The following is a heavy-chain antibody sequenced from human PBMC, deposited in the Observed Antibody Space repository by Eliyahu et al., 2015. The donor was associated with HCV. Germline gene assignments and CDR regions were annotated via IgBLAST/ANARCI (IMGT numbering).Heavy chain of an antibody. J-gene: IGHJ3*02. CDR2: ISSSGSTI. V-gene: IGHV3-11*01. CDR3: ASQSGGIAVEFDI. Sequence: QVQLVESGGGLVKPGGSLRLSCAASGFTFSDYYMSLIPPAPGKGAGWVSYISSSGSTIYYADSVKGRFTISRDNAKNSLYLQMNSLRAEDTAVYYCASQSGGIAVEFDIWGQGTMVTVSS. D-gene: IGHD6-19*01. CDR1: GFTFSDYY.